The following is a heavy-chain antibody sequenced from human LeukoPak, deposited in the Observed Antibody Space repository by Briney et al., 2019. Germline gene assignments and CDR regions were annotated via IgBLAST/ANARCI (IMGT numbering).Heavy chain of an antibody. Sequence: GGSLRLSCAASGFTFSSYAMSWVRQAPGKGLEWVSAISGSGGSTYYADSVKGRFTISRDNSKNTLYLQMNSLRAEDTAVYYCAKAQRYCSSTSCYNFDYWGQGTLVTASS. V-gene: IGHV3-23*01. CDR2: ISGSGGST. J-gene: IGHJ4*02. CDR3: AKAQRYCSSTSCYNFDY. CDR1: GFTFSSYA. D-gene: IGHD2-2*01.